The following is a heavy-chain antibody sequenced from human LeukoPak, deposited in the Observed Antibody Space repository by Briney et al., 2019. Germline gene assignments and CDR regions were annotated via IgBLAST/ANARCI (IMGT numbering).Heavy chain of an antibody. Sequence: PGGSLRLSCAASGFTFSSYGMSWVRQAPGKGLEWVSAISGSGGSTYYADSVKGRFTISRDNSKNTLYLQMNSLRAEDTAVYYCATADYGDYVVWWYFDLWGRGTLVTVSS. V-gene: IGHV3-23*01. CDR3: ATADYGDYVVWWYFDL. CDR2: ISGSGGST. J-gene: IGHJ2*01. D-gene: IGHD4-17*01. CDR1: GFTFSSYG.